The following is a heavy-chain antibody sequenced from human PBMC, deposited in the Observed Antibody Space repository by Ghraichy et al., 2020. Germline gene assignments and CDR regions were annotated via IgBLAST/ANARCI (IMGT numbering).Heavy chain of an antibody. D-gene: IGHD3-10*01. CDR2: INHSGST. CDR1: GGSFSGYY. V-gene: IGHV4-34*01. J-gene: IGHJ6*02. Sequence: SETLSLTCAVYGGSFSGYYWSWIRQPPGKGLEWIGEINHSGSTNYNPSLKSRVTISVDTSKNQFSLKLSSVTAADTAVYYCARGRVYYGSGSYRSSAPIYYYYGMDVWGQGSTITVSS. CDR3: ARGRVYYGSGSYRSSAPIYYYYGMDV.